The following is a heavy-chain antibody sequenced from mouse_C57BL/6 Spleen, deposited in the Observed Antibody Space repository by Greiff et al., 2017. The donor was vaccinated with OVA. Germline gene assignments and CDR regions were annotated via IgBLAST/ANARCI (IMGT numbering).Heavy chain of an antibody. V-gene: IGHV5-17*01. J-gene: IGHJ4*01. CDR2: ISSGSSTT. D-gene: IGHD2-3*01. Sequence: EVKLVESGGGLVKPGGSLKLSCAASGFTFSDYGMHWVRQAPEKGLEWVAYISSGSSTTNYADKVKGRSTISRDNAKNTLFLQMTSLRSADTAMYYLAGNGYYWGAMDYWGQGTSVTVSS. CDR1: GFTFSDYG. CDR3: AGNGYYWGAMDY.